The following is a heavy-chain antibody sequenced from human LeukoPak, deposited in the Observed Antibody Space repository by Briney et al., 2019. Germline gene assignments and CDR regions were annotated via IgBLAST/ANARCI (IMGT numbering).Heavy chain of an antibody. CDR1: GGSFSGYY. D-gene: IGHD2/OR15-2a*01. J-gene: IGHJ4*02. CDR3: ARDLWGCPED. Sequence: SETLSLTCAVYGGSFSGYYWSWIRQPPGKGLEWIGEINHSGSTNYNPSLKSRVTISVDTSKNQFSLKLSSVTAADTAVYYCARDLWGCPEDWGQGTLVTVSS. V-gene: IGHV4-34*01. CDR2: INHSGST.